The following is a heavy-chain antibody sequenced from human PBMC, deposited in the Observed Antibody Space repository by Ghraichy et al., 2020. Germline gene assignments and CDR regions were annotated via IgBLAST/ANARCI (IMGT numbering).Heavy chain of an antibody. D-gene: IGHD7-27*01. Sequence: GESLNISCKTSGYYFPNYWIGWVRQMPGKGLESMGIIYPGDSDTTYSPSFQGQVTISADKSISTAYLQWNSLKASDTAMYYCAVGTYVRDVADYWGQGTLVTVSS. J-gene: IGHJ4*02. CDR1: GYYFPNYW. V-gene: IGHV5-51*01. CDR3: AVGTYVRDVADY. CDR2: IYPGDSDT.